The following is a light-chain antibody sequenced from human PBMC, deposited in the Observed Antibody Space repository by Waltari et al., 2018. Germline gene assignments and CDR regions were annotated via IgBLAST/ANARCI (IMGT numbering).Light chain of an antibody. CDR2: EAS. Sequence: DIQMTQSPSSLSAFVGDRVTITCQASQDIKNYLNWYQQKPGKAPKALIYEASKLETGVPSRFSGSGSGTDFTLTLSSLQPEDIATYYCQQYDNLPVTFGQGTRLEIK. CDR1: QDIKNY. CDR3: QQYDNLPVT. J-gene: IGKJ5*01. V-gene: IGKV1-33*01.